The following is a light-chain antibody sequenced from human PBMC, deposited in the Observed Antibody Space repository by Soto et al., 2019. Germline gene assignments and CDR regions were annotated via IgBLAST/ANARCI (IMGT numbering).Light chain of an antibody. J-gene: IGLJ3*02. Sequence: QSVLTQPPSVSGAPGQRVTISCTGSSSNIGAGYNVHWYQQLPGTAPKLLIFGNSNRPSGVPDRFSGSKSGTSASLAITGLQAEDGADYYGQSYDSSLSGWVFGGGTKLTAL. CDR2: GNS. CDR1: SSNIGAGYN. V-gene: IGLV1-40*01. CDR3: QSYDSSLSGWV.